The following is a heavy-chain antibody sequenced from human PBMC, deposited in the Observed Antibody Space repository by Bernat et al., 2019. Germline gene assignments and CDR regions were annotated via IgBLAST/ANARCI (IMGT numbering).Heavy chain of an antibody. CDR2: INHSGST. CDR1: GGSFSGYY. D-gene: IGHD2-2*01. CDR3: ARGFCSSTSCSMPYFDY. J-gene: IGHJ4*02. V-gene: IGHV4-34*01. Sequence: QVQLQQWGAGLLKPSETLSLTCAVYGGSFSGYYWSWIRQPPGKGLEWIGEINHSGSTNYNPSLKSRVTISVDTSKNQFSLKLSSVTAADTAVYYCARGFCSSTSCSMPYFDYWGQGTLVTVSS.